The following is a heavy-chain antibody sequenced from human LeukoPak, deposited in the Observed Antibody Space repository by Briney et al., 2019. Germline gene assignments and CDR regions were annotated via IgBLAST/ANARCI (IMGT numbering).Heavy chain of an antibody. Sequence: GGSLRLSCAASGFTFSSYSMNWVRQAPGKGLEWVSSISSSSSYIYYADSVKGRFTISRDNAKNSLYLQMNSLRAEDTAVYYCARSSSYDILTGYYLATWGQGTLVTVSS. CDR2: ISSSSSYI. V-gene: IGHV3-21*01. J-gene: IGHJ5*02. CDR3: ARSSSYDILTGYYLAT. CDR1: GFTFSSYS. D-gene: IGHD3-9*01.